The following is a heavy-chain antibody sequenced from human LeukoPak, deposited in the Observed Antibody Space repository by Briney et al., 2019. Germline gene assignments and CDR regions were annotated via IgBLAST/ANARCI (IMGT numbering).Heavy chain of an antibody. V-gene: IGHV1-3*04. CDR2: INTGNGDT. CDR3: ARNMDDSGTPGY. J-gene: IGHJ4*02. D-gene: IGHD3-10*01. Sequence: ASVKVSCKACGYTFSDYPMQWVRQAPGQRLEWMGWINTGNGDTKYSQQFQGRVTITRDSSATTAYMELSSLRSEDTSVYFCARNMDDSGTPGYWGQGTLVTVSS. CDR1: GYTFSDYP.